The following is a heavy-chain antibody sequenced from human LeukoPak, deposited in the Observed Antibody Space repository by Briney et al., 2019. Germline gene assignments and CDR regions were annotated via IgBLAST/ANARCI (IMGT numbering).Heavy chain of an antibody. V-gene: IGHV4-59*01. CDR2: IYYSGST. J-gene: IGHJ4*02. CDR1: GGSISSYY. D-gene: IGHD3-16*01. CDR3: ARGGPFMMGDV. Sequence: SETLSLTCTVSGGSISSYYWSWIRQPPGKRLEWIGHIYYSGSTNYNPSLKSRVTISVDTSKNQFSLKLSSVTAADTAVYYCARGGPFMMGDVWGQGTLVTVSS.